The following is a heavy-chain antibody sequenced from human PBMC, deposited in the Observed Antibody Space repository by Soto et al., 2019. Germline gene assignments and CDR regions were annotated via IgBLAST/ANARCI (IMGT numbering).Heavy chain of an antibody. CDR2: ISSSSSYI. CDR3: ARDVGYCSGGSCYALYAFDI. V-gene: IGHV3-21*01. CDR1: GFTFSSYS. D-gene: IGHD2-15*01. Sequence: EVQLGESGGGLVKPGGSLRLSCATSGFTFSSYSMNWVRQSPGKGLEWVSSISSSSSYIYYGDSVRGRFTISRDNAKNSLSLQMNSLSAEDTAVYYCARDVGYCSGGSCYALYAFDIWGQGTMVTVSS. J-gene: IGHJ3*02.